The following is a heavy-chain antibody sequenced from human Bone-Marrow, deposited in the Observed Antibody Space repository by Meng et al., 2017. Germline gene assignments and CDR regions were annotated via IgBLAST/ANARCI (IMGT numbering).Heavy chain of an antibody. J-gene: IGHJ6*02. CDR3: AREGQGFGELFSGRNYYYGMDV. CDR2: INPSGGST. V-gene: IGHV1-46*01. D-gene: IGHD3-10*01. Sequence: ASVKVSCKASGYTFTSHYMHWVRRAPGQGLDWMGIINPSGGSTSYAQKFQGRVTMTGDTSTSTVCMELRSLRYEDTAVYYCAREGQGFGELFSGRNYYYGMDVWGQGTTVTVSS. CDR1: GYTFTSHY.